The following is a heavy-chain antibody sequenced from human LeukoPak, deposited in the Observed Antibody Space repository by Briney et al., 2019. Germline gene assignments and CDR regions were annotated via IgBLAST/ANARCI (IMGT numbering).Heavy chain of an antibody. CDR2: ITAFNGNT. CDR1: GYTFASYG. V-gene: IGHV1-18*01. J-gene: IGHJ4*02. D-gene: IGHD3-22*01. Sequence: GASVKVSCKPSGYTFASYGISWVRQAPGQGLEWMGWITAFNGNTDYAQKFQGRVTMTTDTSTSTAYMELRSLRSDDTAVYYCARDSYDSSGSYFSLKLFDYWGQGTLVTVSS. CDR3: ARDSYDSSGSYFSLKLFDY.